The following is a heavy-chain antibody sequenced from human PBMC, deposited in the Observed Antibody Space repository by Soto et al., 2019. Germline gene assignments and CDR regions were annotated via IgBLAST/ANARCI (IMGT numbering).Heavy chain of an antibody. Sequence: GGSLRLSCAASGFTFDDYAMHWVRQAPGKGLEWVSGISWNSGSIGYADSVKGRFTISRDNAKNSLYLQMNSLRAEDTAVYYCAKGVVPAAIRYNWFDPWGQGTLVTVS. CDR3: AKGVVPAAIRYNWFDP. J-gene: IGHJ5*02. CDR1: GFTFDDYA. CDR2: ISWNSGSI. V-gene: IGHV3-9*01. D-gene: IGHD2-2*01.